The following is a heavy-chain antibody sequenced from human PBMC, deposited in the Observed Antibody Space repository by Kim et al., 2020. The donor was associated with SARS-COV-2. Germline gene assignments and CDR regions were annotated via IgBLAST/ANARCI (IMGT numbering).Heavy chain of an antibody. CDR3: ASPGGGVTEFDY. V-gene: IGHV1-3*01. CDR2: INAGNGNT. D-gene: IGHD2-8*02. Sequence: ASVKVSCKASGYTFTSYAMHWVRQAPGQRLEWMGWINAGNGNTKYSQKFQGRVTITRDTSASTAYMELSSLRSEDTAVYYCASPGGGVTEFDYWGQGTLVTVSS. J-gene: IGHJ4*02. CDR1: GYTFTSYA.